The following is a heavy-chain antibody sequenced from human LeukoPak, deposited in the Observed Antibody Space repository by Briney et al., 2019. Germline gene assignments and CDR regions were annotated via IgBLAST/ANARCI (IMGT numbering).Heavy chain of an antibody. CDR3: ARSAPNDYGDYEKDY. V-gene: IGHV1-18*01. CDR1: GYTFTSYG. J-gene: IGHJ4*02. D-gene: IGHD4-17*01. Sequence: GASVKVSCKPSGYTFTSYGISWVRQAPGQGLEWMGWISAYNGNTNYAQKLQGRVTMTTDTSTSTAYMELRSLRSDDTAVYYCARSAPNDYGDYEKDYWGQGTLVTVSS. CDR2: ISAYNGNT.